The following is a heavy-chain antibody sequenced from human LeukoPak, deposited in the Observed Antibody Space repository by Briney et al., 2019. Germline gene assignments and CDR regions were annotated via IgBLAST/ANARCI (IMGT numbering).Heavy chain of an antibody. V-gene: IGHV3-11*01. J-gene: IGHJ4*02. CDR1: GFNFNYNF. D-gene: IGHD5-18*01. CDR2: ISSKGDTI. CDR3: VRGGYGWTFDF. Sequence: PGGSLRLSCTASGFNFNYNFMGWIRQAPGKGLEWISYISSKGDTIHYSDPVKGRFSIARDNPQKSLYLQMNSLRVEDTAVYYCVRGGYGWTFDFWGQGTLVTVSS.